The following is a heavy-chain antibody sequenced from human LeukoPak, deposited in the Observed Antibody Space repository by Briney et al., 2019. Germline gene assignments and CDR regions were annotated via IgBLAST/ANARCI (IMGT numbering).Heavy chain of an antibody. CDR2: IYHSGST. D-gene: IGHD4-11*01. CDR3: AREYSNSYVDY. CDR1: GYSISSGYY. J-gene: IGHJ4*02. V-gene: IGHV4-38-2*02. Sequence: SETLSLTCTVSGYSISSGYYWGWIRQPPGKGLEWIGSIYHSGSTYYSPSLKSRVTISVDTSKNQFSLKLSSVTAADTAVYYCAREYSNSYVDYWGQGTLVTVSS.